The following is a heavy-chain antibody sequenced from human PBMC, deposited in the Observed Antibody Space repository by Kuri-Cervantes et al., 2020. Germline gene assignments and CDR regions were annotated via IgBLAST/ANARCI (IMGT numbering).Heavy chain of an antibody. Sequence: GESLKISCAASGFTFSSYAMHWVRQAPGKGLEWVAVISYDGSNKYYADSVKGRFTIFRDNAKNLVFLQMNSLRAEDTALYYCARDVGGDEAFDIWGQGTMVTVSS. V-gene: IGHV3-30-3*01. CDR1: GFTFSSYA. CDR2: ISYDGSNK. J-gene: IGHJ3*02. CDR3: ARDVGGDEAFDI. D-gene: IGHD3-16*01.